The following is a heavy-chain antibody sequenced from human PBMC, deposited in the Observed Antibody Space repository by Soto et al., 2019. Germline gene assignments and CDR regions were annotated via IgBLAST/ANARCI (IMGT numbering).Heavy chain of an antibody. CDR1: GYTFTSYG. CDR3: AREDFGVVIIWDY. Sequence: ASEKVSCKASGYTFTSYGISWVRQAAGQGLEWIGWISANNGNTNYAQKLQGRVTMTTDTSRSTAYMELRSLGSDDTAVYYCAREDFGVVIIWDYWGQGTQGTVSS. D-gene: IGHD3-3*01. J-gene: IGHJ4*02. CDR2: ISANNGNT. V-gene: IGHV1-18*01.